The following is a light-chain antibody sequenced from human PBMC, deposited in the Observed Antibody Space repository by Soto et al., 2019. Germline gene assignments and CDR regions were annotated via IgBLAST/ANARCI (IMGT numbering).Light chain of an antibody. Sequence: DILMTQCPSTLSGTVGDRVTIACVGSQTISSWLAWYQQKPGKAPKLLIYKASTLKSGVPSRFSGSGSGTDFTLTISSLQPEDFATYYCQQYNSFSPWTFGQGTKVDIK. J-gene: IGKJ1*01. CDR3: QQYNSFSPWT. CDR1: QTISSW. CDR2: KAS. V-gene: IGKV1-5*03.